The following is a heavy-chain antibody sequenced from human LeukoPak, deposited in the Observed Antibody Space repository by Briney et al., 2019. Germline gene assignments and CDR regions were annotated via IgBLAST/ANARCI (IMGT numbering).Heavy chain of an antibody. CDR1: GYSFSSHW. D-gene: IGHD3-22*01. J-gene: IGHJ4*02. V-gene: IGHV5-51*01. Sequence: GESLKISCKGSGYSFSSHWIAWVRQMPGKGLEWMGIIYPGDSDTRYSPSFQGQVTISADKSISTAYLQWSSLKASDTAMYYCARHFSNYYDSSGQADYWGQGTLVTVSS. CDR2: IYPGDSDT. CDR3: ARHFSNYYDSSGQADY.